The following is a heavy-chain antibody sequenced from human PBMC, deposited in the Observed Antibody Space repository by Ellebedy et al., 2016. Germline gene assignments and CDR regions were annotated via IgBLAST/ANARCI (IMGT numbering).Heavy chain of an antibody. D-gene: IGHD2-15*01. CDR2: IFSDGNT. Sequence: GESLQISCAASGFTVSTNYMKWVRQAPGKGLEWVSAIFSDGNTYYADSVKGRFTISRDNSKNTLYLQMNSLRAEDTAVYYCARGVGSGWFDPWGQGTLVTVSS. CDR3: ARGVGSGWFDP. J-gene: IGHJ5*02. V-gene: IGHV3-53*01. CDR1: GFTVSTNY.